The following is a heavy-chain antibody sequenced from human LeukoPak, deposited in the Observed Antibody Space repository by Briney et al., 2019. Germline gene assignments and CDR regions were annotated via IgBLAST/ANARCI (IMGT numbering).Heavy chain of an antibody. D-gene: IGHD3-3*01. J-gene: IGHJ4*02. CDR2: IYYSGTT. CDR1: GGSISTFY. CDR3: ARHGPLYDIWSAQFYFDY. Sequence: PSETLSLTCTVSGGSISTFYWSWIRQRPGTGLEWIGYIYYSGTTNYNPSLKSRVTISVDMSKSQFSLTLSSVTAADTALYYCARHGPLYDIWSAQFYFDYWGQGTLVAVSS. V-gene: IGHV4-59*08.